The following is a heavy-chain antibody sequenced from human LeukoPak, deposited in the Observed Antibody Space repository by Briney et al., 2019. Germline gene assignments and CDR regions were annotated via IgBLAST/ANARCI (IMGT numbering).Heavy chain of an antibody. CDR2: ISGSGGNT. CDR3: AKGTMGRGFGY. Sequence: GGSLRLSCAASGFTFSSYSMNWVRQAPGKGLEWVSAISGSGGNTYYADSVKGRFTISRDNSKNTLYLQMNSLRAEDTAVYYCAKGTMGRGFGYWGQGTLVTVSS. D-gene: IGHD3-10*01. CDR1: GFTFSSYS. J-gene: IGHJ4*02. V-gene: IGHV3-23*01.